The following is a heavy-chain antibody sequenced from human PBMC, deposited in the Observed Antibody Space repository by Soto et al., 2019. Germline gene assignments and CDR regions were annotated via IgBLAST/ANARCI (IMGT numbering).Heavy chain of an antibody. CDR2: IYYSGST. CDR1: GGSTSSYY. Sequence: SETLSLTCTVSGGSTSSYYWSWIRQPPGKGLEWIGYIYYSGSTNYNPSLKSRVTISVDTSKNQFSLKLSSVTAADTAVYYRARAYELDKNIVVGASYYFDYWGQGTLVTVS. D-gene: IGHD1-26*01. V-gene: IGHV4-59*01. J-gene: IGHJ4*02. CDR3: ARAYELDKNIVVGASYYFDY.